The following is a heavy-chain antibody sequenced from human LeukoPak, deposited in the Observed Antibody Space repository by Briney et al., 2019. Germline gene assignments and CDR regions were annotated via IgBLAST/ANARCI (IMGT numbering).Heavy chain of an antibody. CDR2: IYYSGST. CDR3: ARHYGP. D-gene: IGHD3-10*01. V-gene: IGHV4-59*08. J-gene: IGHJ4*02. CDR1: GGSISSYY. Sequence: PSETLSLTCTVSGGSISSYYWTWIRQPPGKGLEWIGSIYYSGSTYYNPSLKSRVTISVDTSKNQFSLKLNSVTATDTAVYYCARHYGPWGQGTLVTVSS.